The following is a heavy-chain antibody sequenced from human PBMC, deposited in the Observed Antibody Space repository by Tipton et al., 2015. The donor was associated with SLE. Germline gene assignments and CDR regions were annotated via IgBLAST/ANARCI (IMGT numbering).Heavy chain of an antibody. D-gene: IGHD6-19*01. Sequence: LRLSCTVSGGSISSHYWSWIRQPPGKGLEWIGYIYYSGSTNYNPSLKSRVTISVDTSKNQFSLKLSSVTAADTAVYYCARDGSGWYEDNYWYFDLWGRGTLVTVSS. CDR3: ARDGSGWYEDNYWYFDL. CDR1: GGSISSHY. J-gene: IGHJ2*01. V-gene: IGHV4-59*11. CDR2: IYYSGST.